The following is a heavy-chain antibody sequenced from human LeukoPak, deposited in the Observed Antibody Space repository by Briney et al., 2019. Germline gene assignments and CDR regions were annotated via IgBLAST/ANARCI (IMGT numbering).Heavy chain of an antibody. CDR1: GFTFSSYA. CDR3: ARAGLTTGIDY. D-gene: IGHD1-1*01. CDR2: ISYDGRNK. J-gene: IGHJ4*02. V-gene: IGHV3-30*04. Sequence: PGGSLRLSCAASGFTFSSYAMHWVRQAPGKGLEWVAVISYDGRNKYYADSVKGRFTISRDNSKNTLYLQMNSLRAEDTAVYYCARAGLTTGIDYWGQGTLVTVSS.